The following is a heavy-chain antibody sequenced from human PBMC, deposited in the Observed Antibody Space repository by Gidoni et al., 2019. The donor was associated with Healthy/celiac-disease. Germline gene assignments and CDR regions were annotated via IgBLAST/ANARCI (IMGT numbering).Heavy chain of an antibody. J-gene: IGHJ6*02. CDR2: ISYAGSNK. Sequence: QVQLVESGGGVVQPGRSLRLPWSAPGFTFRSYGMHWVRQAPGKGLAWVAVISYAGSNKYYADSVKGRFTISRDNSKNTLYLQMNSLRAEDTAVYYCAKGDYGGNSNQDYYYGMDVWGQGTTVTVSS. CDR1: GFTFRSYG. V-gene: IGHV3-30*18. CDR3: AKGDYGGNSNQDYYYGMDV. D-gene: IGHD4-17*01.